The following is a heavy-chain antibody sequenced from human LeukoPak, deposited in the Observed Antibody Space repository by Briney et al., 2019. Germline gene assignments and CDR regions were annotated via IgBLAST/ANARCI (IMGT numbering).Heavy chain of an antibody. J-gene: IGHJ4*02. CDR3: GREVGATNYPAGRLYS. Sequence: SETLSLTCAVYGGSFSGYYWSWIRQPPGKGLEWIGEINRSGSTNYNPSLKSRVTISVDTSKNQFSLKLSSVTAADTAVYYWGREVGATNYPAGRLYSWGQGTLFTVPS. V-gene: IGHV4-34*01. CDR2: INRSGST. CDR1: GGSFSGYY. D-gene: IGHD1-26*01.